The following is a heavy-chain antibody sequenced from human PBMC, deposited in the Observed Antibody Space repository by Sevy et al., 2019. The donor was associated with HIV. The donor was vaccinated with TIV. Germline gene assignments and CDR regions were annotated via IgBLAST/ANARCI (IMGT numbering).Heavy chain of an antibody. CDR2: ISGSSSTI. CDR3: ARDPIAVAGTLNYFDY. J-gene: IGHJ4*02. Sequence: GGSLRLSCAASGFTFSSYSMNWVRQPPGKGLEWVSSISGSSSTIYYADSVKGRFTISRDNAKNSLYLQMNSLRADDTAVYYCARDPIAVAGTLNYFDYWGQGTLVTVSS. D-gene: IGHD6-19*01. CDR1: GFTFSSYS. V-gene: IGHV3-48*01.